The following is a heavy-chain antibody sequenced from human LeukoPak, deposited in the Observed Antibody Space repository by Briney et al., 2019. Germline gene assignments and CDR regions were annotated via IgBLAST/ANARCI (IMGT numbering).Heavy chain of an antibody. J-gene: IGHJ4*02. V-gene: IGHV1-18*01. CDR3: ARVEGSHGLRFLEWLLSGRSYFDY. D-gene: IGHD3-3*01. CDR1: GYSFTSYG. CDR2: ISAYNGNT. Sequence: ASVKVSCRASGYSFTSYGISWVRQAPGQGLEWMGWISAYNGNTNYTQKLEGRVTITTDTSTSTAYMELRSLRSDDTAVYYRARVEGSHGLRFLEWLLSGRSYFDYWGQGTLVTVSS.